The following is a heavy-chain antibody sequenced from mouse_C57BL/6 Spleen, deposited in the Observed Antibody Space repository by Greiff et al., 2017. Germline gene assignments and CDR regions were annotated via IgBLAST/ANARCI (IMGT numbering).Heavy chain of an antibody. D-gene: IGHD2-5*01. CDR1: GYTFTSYW. CDR2: INPSSGYT. CDR3: AKRGYSNYDAMDY. Sequence: VQVEESGAELAKPGASVKLSCKASGYTFTSYWMHWVKQRPGQGLEWIGYINPSSGYTKYNQKFKDKATLTADKSSSTAYMQLSSLTYEDSAVYYCAKRGYSNYDAMDYGGQGTSASVSS. V-gene: IGHV1-7*01. J-gene: IGHJ4*01.